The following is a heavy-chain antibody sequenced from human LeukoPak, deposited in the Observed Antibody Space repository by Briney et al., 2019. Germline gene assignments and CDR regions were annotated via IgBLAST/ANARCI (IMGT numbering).Heavy chain of an antibody. CDR3: ASSSGYDFWSGYYSPSDY. V-gene: IGHV3-66*01. CDR1: GFTVSSNY. CDR2: IYSGGST. Sequence: GGSLRLSCAASGFTVSSNYMSWVRQAPGKGLEWVSVIYSGGSTYYADSVKGRFTISRDNSKNTLYLQMNSLRAEDTAVYYCASSSGYDFWSGYYSPSDYWGQGTLVTVSS. D-gene: IGHD3-3*01. J-gene: IGHJ4*02.